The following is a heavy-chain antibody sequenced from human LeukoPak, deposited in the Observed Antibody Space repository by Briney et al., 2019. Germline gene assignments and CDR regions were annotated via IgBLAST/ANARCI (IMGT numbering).Heavy chain of an antibody. CDR3: ARRNRGYDS. Sequence: GGSLRLSCAASGFTFSSYAMSWVRQAPGNGLEWVSSISSSSSYIYYADSVKGRFTISRDNAKNSLYLQMNSLRAEDTAVYYCARRNRGYDSWGQGTLVTVSS. J-gene: IGHJ4*02. CDR1: GFTFSSYA. D-gene: IGHD5-12*01. V-gene: IGHV3-21*01. CDR2: ISSSSSYI.